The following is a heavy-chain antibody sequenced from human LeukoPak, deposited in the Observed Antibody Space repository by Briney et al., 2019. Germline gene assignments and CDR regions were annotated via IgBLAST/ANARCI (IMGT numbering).Heavy chain of an antibody. V-gene: IGHV3-23*01. D-gene: IGHD3-3*01. CDR1: GFTFSSYG. Sequence: GGSLRLSCAASGFTFSSYGMHWVRQAPGKGLEWVSAISGSGGSTYYADSVKGRFTISRDNSKNTLYLQMNSLRAEDTAVYYCAKDAASITIFGVGNFDYWGQGTLVTVSS. CDR2: ISGSGGST. J-gene: IGHJ4*02. CDR3: AKDAASITIFGVGNFDY.